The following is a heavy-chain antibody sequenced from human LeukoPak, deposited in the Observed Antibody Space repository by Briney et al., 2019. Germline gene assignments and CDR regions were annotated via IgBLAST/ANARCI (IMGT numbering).Heavy chain of an antibody. J-gene: IGHJ4*02. CDR1: GFTFSSYA. CDR3: AKLVSYDRLPYYFDY. V-gene: IGHV3-23*01. D-gene: IGHD3-22*01. Sequence: GGSLRLSCAASGFTFSSYAMSWVRQAPGKGLEWVSAISGSGGSTYYADSVKGRFTISRDNSKNTLYLQMNSLRAEDTAVYYCAKLVSYDRLPYYFDYWGQGTLVTVSS. CDR2: ISGSGGST.